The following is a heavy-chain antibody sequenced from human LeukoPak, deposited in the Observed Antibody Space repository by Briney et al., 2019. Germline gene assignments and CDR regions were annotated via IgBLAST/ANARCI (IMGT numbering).Heavy chain of an antibody. D-gene: IGHD2-2*01. CDR1: GGSISSCY. J-gene: IGHJ4*02. CDR3: ARGYCSSTSCYQLMGY. Sequence: SEALSLTCTVSGGSISSCYWSWIRQPPGKGLEWIGYIYYSGSTNYNPSLKSRVTISVDTSKNQFSLKLSSVTAADTAVYYCARGYCSSTSCYQLMGYWGQGTLVTVSS. V-gene: IGHV4-59*08. CDR2: IYYSGST.